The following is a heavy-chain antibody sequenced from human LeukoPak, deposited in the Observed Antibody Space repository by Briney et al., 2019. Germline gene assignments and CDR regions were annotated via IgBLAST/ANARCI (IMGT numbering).Heavy chain of an antibody. CDR1: GFTFSRYS. CDR2: ISSTSTFI. CDR3: ARDYFDSSDYPQTYYYYYMDV. D-gene: IGHD3-22*01. J-gene: IGHJ6*03. V-gene: IGHV3-21*01. Sequence: GGSLRLSCAASGFTFSRYSMNWVRRAPGKGLEWVASISSTSTFIYSADSVKGRFTISRDTAKNSLFLQMNSLRAEDTAIYYCARDYFDSSDYPQTYYYYYMDVWGKGNTVPVSS.